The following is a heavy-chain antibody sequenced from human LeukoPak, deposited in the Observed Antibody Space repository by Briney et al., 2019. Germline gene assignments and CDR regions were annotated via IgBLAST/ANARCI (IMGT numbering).Heavy chain of an antibody. D-gene: IGHD2-15*01. CDR2: ISNSGGST. V-gene: IGHV3-23*01. CDR3: AKDLLSGSGSTCYDY. CDR1: RFTFTTCA. J-gene: IGHJ4*02. Sequence: GGSLRLSCAASRFTFTTCAMSWVRQAPGKGLERVSAISNSGGSTYYADSVMGRFTISRDNSKNTLYLQMNSLRAEDAAIYYCAKDLLSGSGSTCYDYWGQGTLVTVSS.